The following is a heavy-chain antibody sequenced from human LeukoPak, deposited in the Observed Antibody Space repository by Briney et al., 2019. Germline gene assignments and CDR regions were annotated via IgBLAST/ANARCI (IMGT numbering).Heavy chain of an antibody. CDR2: ISGSGDNT. CDR3: ARVTYGSGTYGAFDY. J-gene: IGHJ4*02. Sequence: PGGTLRLSCAASGFTFSSHGMSWVPQAPGKGLEWGSTISGSGDNTGYADSAKGRFTISRDNSKNTLYLQMNSLRAEDTAVYYCARVTYGSGTYGAFDYWGQGTLVTVSS. V-gene: IGHV3-23*01. D-gene: IGHD3-10*01. CDR1: GFTFSSHG.